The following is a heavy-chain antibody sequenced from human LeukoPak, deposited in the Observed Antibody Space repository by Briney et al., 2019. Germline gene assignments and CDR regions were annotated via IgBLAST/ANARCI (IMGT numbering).Heavy chain of an antibody. J-gene: IGHJ3*01. D-gene: IGHD6-6*01. V-gene: IGHV4-59*02. CDR3: ARDRAYSISGGYALDL. Sequence: SETLSLTCTVSGGSVSSNFWSWIRQPPGKGLECIGYIDDGGSTKYNPSLKSRVTISLDTSKNQFSLRMTSVTAADTAVYYCARDRAYSISGGYALDLWGQGTMVTVSS. CDR1: GGSVSSNF. CDR2: IDDGGST.